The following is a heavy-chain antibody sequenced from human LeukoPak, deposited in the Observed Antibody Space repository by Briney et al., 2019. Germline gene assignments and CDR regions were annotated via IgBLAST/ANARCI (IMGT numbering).Heavy chain of an antibody. Sequence: GGSLRLSCAASGFTFSSYWMSWVRQAPGKGLEWVADIKQDGSEKYYVDSVKGRFTISRDNAKNSLYLQMNSLRAEDTAVYYCALTPDYYGSGSFDYWGQGTLVTVSS. CDR3: ALTPDYYGSGSFDY. J-gene: IGHJ4*02. CDR2: IKQDGSEK. D-gene: IGHD3-10*01. CDR1: GFTFSSYW. V-gene: IGHV3-7*01.